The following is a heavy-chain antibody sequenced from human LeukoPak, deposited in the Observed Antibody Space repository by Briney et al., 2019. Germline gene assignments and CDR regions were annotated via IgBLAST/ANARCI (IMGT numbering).Heavy chain of an antibody. CDR2: PTGSGGDT. V-gene: IGHV3-23*01. CDR3: AKDMYGGTFDY. D-gene: IGHD4-23*01. J-gene: IGHJ4*02. CDR1: GFIFGNYA. Sequence: GGSLRLSCGASGFIFGNYAMSWVRQAPGKGLEWVSTPTGSGGDTYYADSVKGRFTISRDNSKNTLYLQMNSLRPEDTAVYHCAKDMYGGTFDYWGQGTLVTVSS.